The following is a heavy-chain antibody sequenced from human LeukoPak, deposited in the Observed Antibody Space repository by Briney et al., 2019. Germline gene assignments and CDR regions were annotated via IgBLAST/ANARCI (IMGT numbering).Heavy chain of an antibody. D-gene: IGHD2-2*01. CDR3: AKVIGYCSSTSCYADY. CDR1: GFTFSSYG. CDR2: IWYDGSNK. J-gene: IGHJ4*02. V-gene: IGHV3-30*02. Sequence: GGSLRLSCAASGFTFSSYGMHWVRQAPGKGLEWVAVIWYDGSNKYYADSVKGRFTISRDNSKNTLYLEMNSLRAEDTAVYYCAKVIGYCSSTSCYADYWGQGTLVTVSS.